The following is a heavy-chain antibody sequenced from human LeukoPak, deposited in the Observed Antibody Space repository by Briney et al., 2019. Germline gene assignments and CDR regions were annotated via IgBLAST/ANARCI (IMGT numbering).Heavy chain of an antibody. CDR1: GFTFSSYW. D-gene: IGHD3-16*02. J-gene: IGHJ4*02. CDR3: ARVGGRYSPLGY. V-gene: IGHV3-7*01. Sequence: GGSLRLSCAASGFTFSSYWMSWVRQAPGKGLEWVANIKQDGSEKYYVDSVKGRFTISRDNDKNSLLLQMTSLRAEDTAVYYCARVGGRYSPLGYWGQGTLVTVSS. CDR2: IKQDGSEK.